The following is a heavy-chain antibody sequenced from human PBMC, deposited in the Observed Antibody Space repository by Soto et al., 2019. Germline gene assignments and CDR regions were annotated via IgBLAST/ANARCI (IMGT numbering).Heavy chain of an antibody. V-gene: IGHV1-69*02. CDR2: IIPILGIA. CDR3: AMEYCSSTSCYRDY. Sequence: QVQLVQSGAEVKKPGSSVKVSCKASGGTFSSYTISWVRQAPGQGLEWMGRIIPILGIANYAQKFQGRVTITADKSTSRADMEMRSLRSEGTVVYYCAMEYCSSTSCYRDYWGEGTLVTVYS. D-gene: IGHD2-2*02. J-gene: IGHJ4*02. CDR1: GGTFSSYT.